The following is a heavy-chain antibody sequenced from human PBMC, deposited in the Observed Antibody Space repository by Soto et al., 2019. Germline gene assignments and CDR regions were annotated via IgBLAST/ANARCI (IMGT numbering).Heavy chain of an antibody. D-gene: IGHD6-13*01. J-gene: IGHJ4*02. Sequence: QVQLVQSGAEVKKPGASGKVSCKASGYTFTSYGISWVRQAPGQGLEWMGWISAYNGNTNYAKKIQGRVTMTTDTSTSTDYRELRSIRSDDTVVYYCEGGGYSSSLYGRTSFDYRGQGTLVTVSS. CDR2: ISAYNGNT. V-gene: IGHV1-18*01. CDR3: EGGGYSSSLYGRTSFDY. CDR1: GYTFTSYG.